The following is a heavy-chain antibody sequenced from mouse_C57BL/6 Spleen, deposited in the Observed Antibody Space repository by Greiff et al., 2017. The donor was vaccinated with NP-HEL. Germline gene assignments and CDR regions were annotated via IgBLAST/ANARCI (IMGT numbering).Heavy chain of an antibody. CDR1: GYAFSSSW. J-gene: IGHJ2*01. CDR3: AREGFDYYGSLYYFDY. CDR2: IYPGDGDT. Sequence: VQLQQSGPELVKPGASVKISCKASGYAFSSSWMNWVKQRPGKGLEWIGRIYPGDGDTNYNGKFKGKATLTADKSSSTAYMQLSSLTSEDSAVYFCAREGFDYYGSLYYFDYRGQGTTLTVSS. D-gene: IGHD1-1*01. V-gene: IGHV1-82*01.